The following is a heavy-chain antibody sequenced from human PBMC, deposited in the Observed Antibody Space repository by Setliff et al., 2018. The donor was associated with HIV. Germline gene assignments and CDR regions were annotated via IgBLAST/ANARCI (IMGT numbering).Heavy chain of an antibody. CDR2: IGWNSGSK. V-gene: IGHV3-9*03. CDR1: GFTFDDYA. CDR3: ARGPLSSSWYNWFDP. D-gene: IGHD6-13*01. Sequence: GGSLRLSCAASGFTFDDYAMHWVRQAPGKGLEWVSGIGWNSGSKGYADSVKGRFTISRDNAKNSLYLQMNSLRAEDMAVYYCARGPLSSSWYNWFDPWGQGTLVTVSS. J-gene: IGHJ5*02.